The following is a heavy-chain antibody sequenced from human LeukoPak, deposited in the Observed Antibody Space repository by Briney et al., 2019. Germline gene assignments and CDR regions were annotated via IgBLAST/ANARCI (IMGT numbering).Heavy chain of an antibody. V-gene: IGHV3-9*01. J-gene: IGHJ4*02. CDR3: TTSLPHVVDVTTSDGGN. Sequence: GRSLRLSCAASGFIFDDYAMHWVRQAPGRGLEWVSGISWNSASIGYADSVKGRFTISRDNAGNSLYLQMNSLRAEDTAVYYCTTSLPHVVDVTTSDGGNWGQGTLVTVSS. CDR2: ISWNSASI. CDR1: GFIFDDYA. D-gene: IGHD2-21*02.